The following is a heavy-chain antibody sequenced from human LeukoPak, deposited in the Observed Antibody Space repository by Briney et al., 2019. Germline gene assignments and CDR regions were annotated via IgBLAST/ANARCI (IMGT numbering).Heavy chain of an antibody. D-gene: IGHD6-25*01. J-gene: IGHJ4*02. CDR2: ISAYNGNT. CDR3: ARAPAFSGYEVDY. Sequence: ASVKVSCKASGYTFTSYGISWVRQAPGQGLEWMGWISAYNGNTNYAQKLQGRVTMTTDTSTSTASMELRSLRSDDTAVYYCARAPAFSGYEVDYWGQGTLVTVS. V-gene: IGHV1-18*01. CDR1: GYTFTSYG.